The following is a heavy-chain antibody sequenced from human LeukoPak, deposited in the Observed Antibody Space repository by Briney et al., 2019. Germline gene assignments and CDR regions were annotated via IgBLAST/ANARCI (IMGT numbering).Heavy chain of an antibody. Sequence: PGGSLRLSCAASAFTFSSYGMHWVRQAPGKGLEWVAFNRYDGSNKYYADSVKGRFTISRDNSQNTLYLQMNSLRPEDTAVYYCAKDRDIVTTSYMDVWGKGTTVTISS. J-gene: IGHJ6*03. V-gene: IGHV3-30*02. CDR2: NRYDGSNK. CDR3: AKDRDIVTTSYMDV. CDR1: AFTFSSYG. D-gene: IGHD5-12*01.